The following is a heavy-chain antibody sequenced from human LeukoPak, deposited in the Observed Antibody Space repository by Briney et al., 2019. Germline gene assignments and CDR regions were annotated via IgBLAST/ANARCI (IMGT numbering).Heavy chain of an antibody. D-gene: IGHD3-9*01. CDR1: GFTFSSYS. CDR3: ARDVSRAGRRYFDWGDFDY. V-gene: IGHV3-48*04. CDR2: ISSSSSTI. J-gene: IGHJ4*02. Sequence: GGSLRLSCAPSGFTFSSYSMNWVRQAPGKGLEWVSYISSSSSTIYYADSVKGRFTISRDNAKNSLYLQMNSLRAEHTAVYYCARDVSRAGRRYFDWGDFDYWGQGTLVTVSS.